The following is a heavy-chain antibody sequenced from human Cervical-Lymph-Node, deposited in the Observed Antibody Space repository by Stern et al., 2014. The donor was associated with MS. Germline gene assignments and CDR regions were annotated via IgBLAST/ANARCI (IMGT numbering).Heavy chain of an antibody. CDR2: IAWDDDK. D-gene: IGHD4/OR15-4a*01. J-gene: IGHJ4*02. CDR1: GFSLSTSGMC. Sequence: QVTLRESGPALVKPTQTLTLTCDFSGFSLSTSGMCVSWIRQPPGKALEWLALIAWDDDKYYNTSLKTRLTISKDTSKNQVVLTMTSVDPVDTGTYYCARASLRGDNYGEFDYWGQGTLVTVSS. CDR3: ARASLRGDNYGEFDY. V-gene: IGHV2-70*01.